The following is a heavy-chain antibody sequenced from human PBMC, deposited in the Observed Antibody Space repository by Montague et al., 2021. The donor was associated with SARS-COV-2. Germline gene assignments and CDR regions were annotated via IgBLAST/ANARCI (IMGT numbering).Heavy chain of an antibody. D-gene: IGHD2-2*01. CDR1: GDSISHSSFY. Sequence: SETLSLTCSVSGDSISHSSFYWGWIRQPPGKGLEWIGRIYHSGSSSYNPSLKSRVTISIDTSKNQFSLELSSVTAADTAVYYCARHTVFCTSTSCFQEPPLYFCMDVWGKGTTVTVSS. V-gene: IGHV4-39*01. CDR2: IYHSGSS. CDR3: ARHTVFCTSTSCFQEPPLYFCMDV. J-gene: IGHJ6*03.